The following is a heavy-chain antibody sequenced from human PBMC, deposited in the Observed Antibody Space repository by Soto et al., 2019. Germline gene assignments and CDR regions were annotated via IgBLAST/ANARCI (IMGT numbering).Heavy chain of an antibody. V-gene: IGHV3-48*02. J-gene: IGHJ6*02. CDR3: ARDEYYYDSSGYYLSMDV. Sequence: GGSLRLSCAASGFTFSSYSMNWVRQAPGKGLEWVSYISSSSSTIYYADSVKGRFTISRDNAKNSLYLQMNSLRDEDTAVYYCARDEYYYDSSGYYLSMDVWGQGTTVTVSS. D-gene: IGHD3-22*01. CDR1: GFTFSSYS. CDR2: ISSSSSTI.